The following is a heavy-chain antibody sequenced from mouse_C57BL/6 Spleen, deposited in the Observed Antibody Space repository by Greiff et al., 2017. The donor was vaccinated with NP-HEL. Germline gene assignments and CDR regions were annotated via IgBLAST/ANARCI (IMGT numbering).Heavy chain of an antibody. D-gene: IGHD2-4*01. CDR2: ISDGGSYT. Sequence: EVQRVESGGGLVKPGGSLKLSCAASGFTFSSYAMSWVRQTPEKRLEWVATISDGGSYTYYPDNVKGRFTISRDNAKNNLYLQMSHLKSEDTAMYYCAREIYYDNLYYLDYWGQGTTLTVSS. CDR3: AREIYYDNLYYLDY. J-gene: IGHJ2*01. V-gene: IGHV5-4*01. CDR1: GFTFSSYA.